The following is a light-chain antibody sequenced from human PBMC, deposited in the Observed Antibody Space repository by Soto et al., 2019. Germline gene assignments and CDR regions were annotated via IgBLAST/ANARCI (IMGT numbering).Light chain of an antibody. CDR3: CLYAVTFYV. Sequence: QSALTQPRSVSGSPGQSVTISCIGTSSDVGTYHFVSWYQQHPGKAPPLMIFDVSQRPSGVPERFSGSMSVNTASLTISGLQAEDEADYYCCLYAVTFYVFGTGTKGTVL. CDR1: SSDVGTYHF. V-gene: IGLV2-11*01. J-gene: IGLJ1*01. CDR2: DVS.